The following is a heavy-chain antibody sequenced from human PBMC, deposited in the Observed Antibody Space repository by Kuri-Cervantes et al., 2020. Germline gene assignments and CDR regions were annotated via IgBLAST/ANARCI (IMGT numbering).Heavy chain of an antibody. CDR1: GYTFTSYY. CDR2: INPSGGST. V-gene: IGHV1-46*01. CDR3: ARDSSQTPLEGPGYGMDV. J-gene: IGHJ6*02. D-gene: IGHD2/OR15-2a*01. Sequence: ASVKVSCKASGYTFTSYYMHWVRQAPGQGLEWMGIINPSGGSTSYAQKFQGRVTMTRDTSTSTVYMELSSLRSEDTAVYYCARDSSQTPLEGPGYGMDVWGQGTTVTRLL.